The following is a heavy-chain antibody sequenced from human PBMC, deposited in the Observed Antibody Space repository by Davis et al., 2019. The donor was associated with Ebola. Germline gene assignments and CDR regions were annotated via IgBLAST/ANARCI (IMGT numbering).Heavy chain of an antibody. J-gene: IGHJ3*02. CDR3: ARIFNTGVGGRGFFEI. Sequence: PSETLSLTCTVSGASISRSDYYWGWIRQPPGKGLEWVGTISYSGGTDYSPSLKSRVIISVDTSKTQFSLMLSSVTAADAALYYCARIFNTGVGGRGFFEIWGRGTKVTVSS. CDR1: GASISRSDYY. D-gene: IGHD1-26*01. V-gene: IGHV4-39*01. CDR2: ISYSGGT.